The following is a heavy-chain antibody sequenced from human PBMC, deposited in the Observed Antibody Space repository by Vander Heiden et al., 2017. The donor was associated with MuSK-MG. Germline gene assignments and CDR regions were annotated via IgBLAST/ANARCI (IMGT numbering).Heavy chain of an antibody. J-gene: IGHJ4*02. CDR1: GGSISSGGYY. V-gene: IGHV4-31*03. CDR2: IYYSGST. D-gene: IGHD3-3*01. Sequence: QVQLQESGPGLVKPSQTLSLTCTVSGGSISSGGYYWSWIRQHPGKGLEWIGYIYYSGSTYYNPALKSRVTISVDTSKNKFSLKLSSVTAADTAVYYCARSDLEWSPFDYWGQGTLVTVSS. CDR3: ARSDLEWSPFDY.